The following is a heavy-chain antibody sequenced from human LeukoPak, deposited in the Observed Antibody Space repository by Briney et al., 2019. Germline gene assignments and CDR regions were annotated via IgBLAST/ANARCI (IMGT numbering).Heavy chain of an antibody. CDR1: GGSFSGYY. J-gene: IGHJ5*02. D-gene: IGHD2-2*01. CDR2: INHSGST. CDR3: ATTRVNAYCSSTSCLGWFDP. Sequence: SETLSLTFAVYGGSFSGYYWSWIRQPPGKGLEWIGEINHSGSTNYHPSLKSRVTISVDTSKNQFSLKLSSVTAADTAVYYCATTRVNAYCSSTSCLGWFDPWGQGTLVTVSS. V-gene: IGHV4-34*01.